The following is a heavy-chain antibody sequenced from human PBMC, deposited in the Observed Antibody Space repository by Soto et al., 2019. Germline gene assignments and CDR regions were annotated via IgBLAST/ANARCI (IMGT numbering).Heavy chain of an antibody. CDR1: AYTFTSYD. CDR2: MNPNNGNT. Sequence: QVQLVQSGAEVKKPGASVKVSCKAAAYTFTSYDINWVRQATGQDFEWMGWMNPNNGNTAYAQKFPGKSNMARGTLKRTAFHGLRRLASWETAGDYWGGGPRNWGGGHRGQGTLVTVSS. CDR3: GGGPRNWGGGH. J-gene: IGHJ4*01. D-gene: IGHD7-27*01. V-gene: IGHV1-8*01.